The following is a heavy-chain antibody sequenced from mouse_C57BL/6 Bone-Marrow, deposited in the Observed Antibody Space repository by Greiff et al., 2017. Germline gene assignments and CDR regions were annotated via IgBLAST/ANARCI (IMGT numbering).Heavy chain of an antibody. Sequence: QVQLQQPGAELVMPGASVKLSCKASGYTFTSYWMHWVKQRPGQGLEWIGEIDPSDSYTNYNHKLKGKFTFTVDKSSSTAYMQLSSLTSEDAAVYYCARGRVYDVFAYWGQGTLVTVTA. J-gene: IGHJ3*01. V-gene: IGHV1-69*01. CDR3: ARGRVYDVFAY. CDR2: IDPSDSYT. CDR1: GYTFTSYW. D-gene: IGHD2-12*01.